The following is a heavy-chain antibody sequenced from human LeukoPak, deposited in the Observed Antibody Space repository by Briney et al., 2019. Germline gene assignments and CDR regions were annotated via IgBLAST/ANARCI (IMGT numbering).Heavy chain of an antibody. Sequence: SQTLSLTCAISGDSVSSNSAAWNWIRQSPSRGLEWLGRTYYRSKWYNDYAVSVKSRITINPDTSKNQFSLQLNSVTPEDTAVYYCARDEREYYYGSGSYYPFDYWGQGTLVTVSS. CDR2: TYYRSKWYN. V-gene: IGHV6-1*01. CDR3: ARDEREYYYGSGSYYPFDY. D-gene: IGHD3-10*01. J-gene: IGHJ4*02. CDR1: GDSVSSNSAA.